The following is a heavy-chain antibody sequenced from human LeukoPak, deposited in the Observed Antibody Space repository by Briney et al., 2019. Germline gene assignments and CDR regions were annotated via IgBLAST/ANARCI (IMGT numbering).Heavy chain of an antibody. Sequence: GVLRLSCAASGFSVGTYEMNWVRQAPGKGLEWVSYFRSSRGTIYYADSVRGRFTVSGDSAKNSLYLQMNSLRADDTAVYYCARGTLLNAFDIWGQGTMVTVSS. CDR3: ARGTLLNAFDI. V-gene: IGHV3-48*03. J-gene: IGHJ3*02. D-gene: IGHD1-26*01. CDR2: FRSSRGTI. CDR1: GFSVGTYE.